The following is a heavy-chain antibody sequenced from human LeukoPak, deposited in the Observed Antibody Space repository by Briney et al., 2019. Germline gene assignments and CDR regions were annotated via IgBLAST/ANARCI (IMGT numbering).Heavy chain of an antibody. D-gene: IGHD2-15*01. Sequence: EASVKVSCKASGYTFTSYDINWVRQATGQGLEWMGWMNPNSGNTGYAQKFQGRVTITRNTSISTAYMELSSLRSEDTAVYYCARGHAKRCSGGSCYFDYWGQGTLVTASS. CDR2: MNPNSGNT. CDR3: ARGHAKRCSGGSCYFDY. J-gene: IGHJ4*02. V-gene: IGHV1-8*03. CDR1: GYTFTSYD.